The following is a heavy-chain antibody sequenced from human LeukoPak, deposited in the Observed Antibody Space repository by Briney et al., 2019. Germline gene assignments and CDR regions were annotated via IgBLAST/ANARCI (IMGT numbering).Heavy chain of an antibody. J-gene: IGHJ4*02. CDR3: ARDTYYYDSSGYFDY. V-gene: IGHV3-11*05. CDR2: VSSSSSYT. D-gene: IGHD3-22*01. CDR1: GFTFSDYY. Sequence: PGGSLRLSCAASGFTFSDYYRSWIRQAPGKGLEWVSYVSSSSSYTNYADSVKGRFTISRDNAKNSLYLQMNSLRAEDTAVYYCARDTYYYDSSGYFDYWGQGTLVTVSS.